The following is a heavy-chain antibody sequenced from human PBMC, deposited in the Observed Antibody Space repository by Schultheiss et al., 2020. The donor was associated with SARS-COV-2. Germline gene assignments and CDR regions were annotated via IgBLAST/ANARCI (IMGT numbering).Heavy chain of an antibody. CDR1: GGSISSYY. CDR3: ARSGIVVPAAMDV. V-gene: IGHV4-59*04. J-gene: IGHJ6*04. Sequence: SQTLSLTCTVSGGSISSYYWSWIRQPPGKGLEWIGYIYHSGSTYYNPSLKSRVTMSVDTSKNQFSLKLSSVTAADTAVYYCARSGIVVPAAMDVWGKGTTVTVSS. CDR2: IYHSGST. D-gene: IGHD2-2*01.